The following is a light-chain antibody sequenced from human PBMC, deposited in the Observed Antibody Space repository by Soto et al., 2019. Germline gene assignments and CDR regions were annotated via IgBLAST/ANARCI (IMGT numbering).Light chain of an antibody. Sequence: IVLTQSPGTLSLSPGERATLSCRASQSVSNNYLAWYQQKPGQAPRLLISGASNRANGIPDRFSGSGSGTEFTLTISSLQSEDFGAYYCQQYNNWPPITFGQGTRLDIK. CDR2: GAS. J-gene: IGKJ5*01. CDR1: QSVSNN. CDR3: QQYNNWPPIT. V-gene: IGKV3D-15*01.